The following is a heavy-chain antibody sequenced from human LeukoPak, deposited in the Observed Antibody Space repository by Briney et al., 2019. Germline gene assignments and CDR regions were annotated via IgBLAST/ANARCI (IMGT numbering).Heavy chain of an antibody. D-gene: IGHD3-16*02. CDR1: GGTFSSYA. CDR2: IIPIFGTA. J-gene: IGHJ4*02. V-gene: IGHV1-69*05. CDR3: AREDMITFGGVID. Sequence: WASVKVPCKASGGTFSSYAISWVRQAPGQGLEWMGRIIPIFGTANYAQKFQGRVTITTDESTSTAYMELSSLRSEDTAVYYCAREDMITFGGVIDWGQRTLVTVSS.